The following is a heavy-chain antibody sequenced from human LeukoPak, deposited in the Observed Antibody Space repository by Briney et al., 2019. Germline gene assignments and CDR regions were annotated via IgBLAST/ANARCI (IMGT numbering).Heavy chain of an antibody. CDR2: IYAGGST. Sequence: PGGSLRLSCAASGFTVSNSYMSWVRQAPGKGLEWVSVIYAGGSTYYADSVKGRFTISRDNAKNTLYLQMNSLRAEDTAVYYCARRGSYSSLLYWFDPWGQGTLVTVSS. J-gene: IGHJ5*02. CDR1: GFTVSNSY. CDR3: ARRGSYSSLLYWFDP. V-gene: IGHV3-66*04. D-gene: IGHD1-26*01.